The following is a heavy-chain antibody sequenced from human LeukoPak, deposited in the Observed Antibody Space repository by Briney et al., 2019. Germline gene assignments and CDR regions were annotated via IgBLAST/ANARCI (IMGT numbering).Heavy chain of an antibody. V-gene: IGHV1-2*06. CDR1: GYTFTSYY. D-gene: IGHD5-18*01. CDR3: VRGYSYGFYFDY. CDR2: INPNSGGP. J-gene: IGHJ4*02. Sequence: ALVTVSCKASGYTFTSYYMHWVGQAPGQGLEWMGRINPNSGGPNYGQKFQGTVTMTRDTSISTAYLELSNLRSDDTAAYYCVRGYSYGFYFDYWGQGSLVTVSS.